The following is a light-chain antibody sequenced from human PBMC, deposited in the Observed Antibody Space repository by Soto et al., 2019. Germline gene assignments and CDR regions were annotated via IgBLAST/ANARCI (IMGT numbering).Light chain of an antibody. CDR2: EVT. J-gene: IGLJ1*01. CDR3: CSYVCSTTSYV. Sequence: QSALTQPASVSGSPGQSITISCAGTSSEVGNYNLVSWYQQYPGKVPKLMIYEVTKRPSGVSNRFSGSKSGNTASLTISGLQAEDEAEYYCCSYVCSTTSYVFGTGTKLTVL. V-gene: IGLV2-23*02. CDR1: SSEVGNYNL.